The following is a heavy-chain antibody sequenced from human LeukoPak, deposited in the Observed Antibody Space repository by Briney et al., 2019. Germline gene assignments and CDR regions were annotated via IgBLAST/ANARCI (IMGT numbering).Heavy chain of an antibody. CDR2: IYHSGST. Sequence: SETLSLTCTVSGGSISSYYWSWIRQPPGKGLEWIGYIYHSGSTYYNPSLKSRVTISVDRSKNQFSLKLSSVTAADTAVYYCAREEKQQLFDAFDIWGQGTMVTVSS. V-gene: IGHV4-59*12. CDR3: AREEKQQLFDAFDI. D-gene: IGHD6-13*01. CDR1: GGSISSYY. J-gene: IGHJ3*02.